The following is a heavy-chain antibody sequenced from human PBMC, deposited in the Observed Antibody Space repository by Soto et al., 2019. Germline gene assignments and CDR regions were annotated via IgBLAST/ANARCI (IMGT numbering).Heavy chain of an antibody. V-gene: IGHV1-8*01. Sequence: QVQLVQSGAEVKKPGASVKVSCKASGYTFTSYDINWVRQATGQGLEWMGWMNPNSGNTGYAQKFQGRVTMTRNTSISTAYMELSSLRSEDTAVYYCARGLKSGYDDYYYYMDVWGKGTTVTVSS. J-gene: IGHJ6*03. D-gene: IGHD5-12*01. CDR2: MNPNSGNT. CDR3: ARGLKSGYDDYYYYMDV. CDR1: GYTFTSYD.